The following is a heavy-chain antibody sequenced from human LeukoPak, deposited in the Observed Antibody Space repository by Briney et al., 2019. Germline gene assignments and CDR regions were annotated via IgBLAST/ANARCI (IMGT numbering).Heavy chain of an antibody. CDR1: GYSISSGFY. D-gene: IGHD5-24*01. J-gene: IGHJ4*02. Sequence: SETLSLTCSVSGYSISSGFYWDWIRQPPGKGLEWIGSFHHSGSTPYNPSLNSRVSISVDTSENQLSLKLSSVTAADTAVYYCARREGYNFDYWGQGTLVTVSS. CDR2: FHHSGST. V-gene: IGHV4-38-2*02. CDR3: ARREGYNFDY.